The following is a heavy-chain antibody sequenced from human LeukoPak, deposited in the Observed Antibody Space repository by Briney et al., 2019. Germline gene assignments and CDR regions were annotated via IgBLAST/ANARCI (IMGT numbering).Heavy chain of an antibody. D-gene: IGHD3-9*01. J-gene: IGHJ4*02. Sequence: GGSVRLSCAASGFTFSSYSMNWVRQAPGKGLEWVSSITSSSSHIYYADSVQGRFTISRDNAKNSLYLQMNSLRAEDTAVYYCARVRLVTDYWGQGTLVTVSS. CDR3: ARVRLVTDY. CDR2: ITSSSSHI. V-gene: IGHV3-21*01. CDR1: GFTFSSYS.